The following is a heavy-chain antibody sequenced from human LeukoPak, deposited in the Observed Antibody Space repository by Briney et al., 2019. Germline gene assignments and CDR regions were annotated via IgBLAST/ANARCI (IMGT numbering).Heavy chain of an antibody. D-gene: IGHD1-7*01. Sequence: GASVKVSCKTSGYTFTSYDINWVRQATGQGLEWMGWMSPHSGHTGYAQKFQGRVTMTRDTSISTAYMELNSLTSEDTAVYYCTRERNSLDLIDWGGQGTLVTVSS. CDR1: GYTFTSYD. CDR3: TRERNSLDLIDW. V-gene: IGHV1-8*01. CDR2: MSPHSGHT. J-gene: IGHJ4*02.